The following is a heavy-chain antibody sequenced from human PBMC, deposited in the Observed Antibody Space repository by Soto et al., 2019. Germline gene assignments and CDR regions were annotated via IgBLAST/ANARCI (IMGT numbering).Heavy chain of an antibody. D-gene: IGHD3-3*01. CDR2: IIPIFGTA. CDR1: GGTFSSYA. CDR3: ARSTDFWSGSFYYFDY. V-gene: IGHV1-69*13. Sequence: GASVKVSCKASGGTFSSYAISWVRQAPGQGLEWMGGIIPIFGTANYAQKFQGRVTITADESTSTAYMELSSLRSEDTAVYYCARSTDFWSGSFYYFDYWGQGTLVTVSS. J-gene: IGHJ4*02.